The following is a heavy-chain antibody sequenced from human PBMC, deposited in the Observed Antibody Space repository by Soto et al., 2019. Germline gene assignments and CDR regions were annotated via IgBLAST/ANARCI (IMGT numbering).Heavy chain of an antibody. J-gene: IGHJ1*01. CDR1: GYTFTSYG. V-gene: IGHV1-18*04. D-gene: IGHD4-17*01. CDR2: ISPLKGRT. CDR3: AMDYGDRPEYFKH. Sequence: QVQLVQSGPDLKRPGASMKVSCKAPGYTFTSYGISWVRQAPGQGLEWMAWISPLKGRTQYSQKAQGRVTLSTDTSSTTAYMEMTTLRVDDTAVYYCAMDYGDRPEYFKHWGQGTLVTVS.